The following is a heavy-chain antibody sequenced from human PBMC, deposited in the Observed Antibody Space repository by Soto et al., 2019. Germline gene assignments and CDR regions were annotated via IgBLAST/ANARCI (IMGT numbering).Heavy chain of an antibody. V-gene: IGHV4-31*03. Sequence: SETLSLTCTVSGDSISRGGYFWSWIRQHPGKGLEWIGYIYYSGTTYYNPSLKSRVVISVDASKNQFSLKLTSVTAADTAVYYCARGLRGSGTYSWGFYWFDIWSQGTLVTVSS. CDR1: GDSISRGGYF. CDR2: IYYSGTT. J-gene: IGHJ5*02. CDR3: ARGLRGSGTYSWGFYWFDI. D-gene: IGHD3-10*01.